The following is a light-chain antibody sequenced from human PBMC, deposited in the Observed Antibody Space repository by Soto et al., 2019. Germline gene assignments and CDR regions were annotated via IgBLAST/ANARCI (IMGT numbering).Light chain of an antibody. CDR3: QQSYRT. CDR2: AAS. CDR1: QSISSY. J-gene: IGKJ3*01. V-gene: IGKV1-39*01. Sequence: DIQMTQSPSSLSASVGDTVTITCRASQSISSYLNWYQQKPGKAPKLLIYAASSLQSGVPSRFSGSGSGTDFTLTISSLQPEDFATYYCQQSYRTFGPGTKVDIK.